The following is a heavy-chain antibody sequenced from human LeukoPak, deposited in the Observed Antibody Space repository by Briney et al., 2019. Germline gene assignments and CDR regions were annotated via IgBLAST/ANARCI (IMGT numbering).Heavy chain of an antibody. Sequence: GASVKVSCKASGYTFTSYGISWVRQSPGQGLEWMGWISAYNGNTKYAQKLQGRVTMTTDTSTSTAYMELRSLRSEDTAVYYCARGSLNYYYYGMDVWGQGTTVTVSS. J-gene: IGHJ6*02. V-gene: IGHV1-18*01. CDR1: GYTFTSYG. CDR2: ISAYNGNT. CDR3: ARGSLNYYYYGMDV. D-gene: IGHD1-26*01.